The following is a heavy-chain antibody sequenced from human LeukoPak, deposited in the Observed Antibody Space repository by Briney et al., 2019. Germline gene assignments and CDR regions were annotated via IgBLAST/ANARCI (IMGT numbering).Heavy chain of an antibody. D-gene: IGHD6-19*01. CDR2: IYYSGST. J-gene: IGHJ1*01. CDR3: ARAQGYSSGWDFQH. V-gene: IGHV4-59*01. Sequence: SETLSLTCTVSGGSISGYYWNWIRQPPGKGLEWIAYIYYSGSTNYNPSLKSRVTISADTSKNQLSLNLRSVTTADTAVYCCARAQGYSSGWDFQHWGQGTLVTVSS. CDR1: GGSISGYY.